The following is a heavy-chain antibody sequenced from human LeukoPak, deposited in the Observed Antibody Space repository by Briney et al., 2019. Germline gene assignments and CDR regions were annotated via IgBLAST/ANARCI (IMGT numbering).Heavy chain of an antibody. J-gene: IGHJ4*02. CDR3: ARYSGSYWDFDY. D-gene: IGHD1-26*01. V-gene: IGHV3-21*01. Sequence: GGSLRLSCAASGFTFSSYSMNWVRQAPGKGLEWVSSISSSSSYIYYADSVKGRFTISRDNAKNSLYLQMNSLRAEDTAVYYCARYSGSYWDFDYWGQGTLVTVSS. CDR1: GFTFSSYS. CDR2: ISSSSSYI.